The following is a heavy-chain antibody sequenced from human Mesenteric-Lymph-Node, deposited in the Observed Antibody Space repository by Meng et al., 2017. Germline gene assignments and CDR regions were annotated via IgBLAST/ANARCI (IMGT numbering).Heavy chain of an antibody. J-gene: IGHJ4*02. V-gene: IGHV3-30*01. CDR3: ARDLDAVGATDY. CDR1: GFTFSSYA. D-gene: IGHD1-26*01. CDR2: ISYDGSNK. Sequence: GESLKISWAASGFTFSSYAMHWVRQAPGKGLEWVAVISYDGSNKYYADSVKGRFTISRDNSKNTLYLQMNSLRAEDTAVYYCARDLDAVGATDYWGQGTLVTVSS.